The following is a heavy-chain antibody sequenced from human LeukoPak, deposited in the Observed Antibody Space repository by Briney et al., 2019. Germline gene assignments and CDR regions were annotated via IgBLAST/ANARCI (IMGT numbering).Heavy chain of an antibody. V-gene: IGHV1-24*01. Sequence: ASVKVSCKVSGYTLTELSMHWVRQAPGKGLEWMGGFDPEDGETIYAQKFQGRVTITRGTSASTAYMELSSLRSEDTAVYYCARVMVAAALGGNWFDPWGQGTLVTVSS. CDR2: FDPEDGET. CDR3: ARVMVAAALGGNWFDP. J-gene: IGHJ5*02. D-gene: IGHD6-13*01. CDR1: GYTLTELS.